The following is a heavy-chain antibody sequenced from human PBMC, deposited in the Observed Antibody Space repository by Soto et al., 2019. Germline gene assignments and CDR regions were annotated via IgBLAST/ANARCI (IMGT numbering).Heavy chain of an antibody. CDR3: ARDKITGLFDY. CDR2: INHSGST. CDR1: GGSFSGYY. Sequence: QVQLQQWGAGLLKPSETLSLTCAVYGGSFSGYYWTWIRQPPGTGLEWIGEINHSGSTNYNPSLKXRXTXSXNTTNNQFSLKLTSVTAADTAVYYCARDKITGLFDYWGQGTLVTVSS. V-gene: IGHV4-34*01. D-gene: IGHD2-8*02. J-gene: IGHJ4*02.